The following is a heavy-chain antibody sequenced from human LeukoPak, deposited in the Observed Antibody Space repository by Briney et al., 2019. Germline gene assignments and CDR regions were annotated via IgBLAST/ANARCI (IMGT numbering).Heavy chain of an antibody. Sequence: SVKVSCKASGGTGSSCGIRWGRQAPGQGLEWMVGVIATVGTANYAQRCEGRVTVTAEESTSTAYMELSSLRSEDTAVYYCARDPMGLRRGGLDYYGMDVWGKGTTVTVS. CDR3: ARDPMGLRRGGLDYYGMDV. CDR2: VIATVGTA. CDR1: GGTGSSCG. J-gene: IGHJ6*04. D-gene: IGHD5-12*01. V-gene: IGHV1-69*13.